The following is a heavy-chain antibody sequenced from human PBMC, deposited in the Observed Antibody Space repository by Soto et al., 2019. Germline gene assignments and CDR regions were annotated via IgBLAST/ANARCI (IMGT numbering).Heavy chain of an antibody. CDR1: GGSFSGYY. V-gene: IGHV4-34*01. Sequence: SETLSLTCAVHGGSFSGYYWTWIRQPPGKGLEWIGDINHSGSTNYNSSLKSRVTISVDTSKNQLSLKLRSVTAADTAAYYCAREEVPQWFTRGYYGMDVWGQGTTVTVSS. CDR3: AREEVPQWFTRGYYGMDV. CDR2: INHSGST. J-gene: IGHJ6*02. D-gene: IGHD2-2*01.